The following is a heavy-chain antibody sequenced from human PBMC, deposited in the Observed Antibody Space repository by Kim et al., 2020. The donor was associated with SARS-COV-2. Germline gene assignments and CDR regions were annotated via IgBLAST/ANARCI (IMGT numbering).Heavy chain of an antibody. V-gene: IGHV4-30-4*01. CDR3: ARGSISLRYFDWLLLDGMDV. Sequence: SETLSLTCTVSGGSISSGDSYWSWIRQPPGKGLEWIGYIYYSGSTYYNPSLKSRVTISVDTSKNQFSLRLSSVTAADTAVYYCARGSISLRYFDWLLLDGMDVWGQGTTVTVSS. CDR2: IYYSGST. D-gene: IGHD3-9*01. J-gene: IGHJ6*02. CDR1: GGSISSGDSY.